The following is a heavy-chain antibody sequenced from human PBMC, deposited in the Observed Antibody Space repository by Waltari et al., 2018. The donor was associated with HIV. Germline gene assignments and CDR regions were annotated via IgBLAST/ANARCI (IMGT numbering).Heavy chain of an antibody. CDR2: IKQGGSAK. J-gene: IGHJ4*02. Sequence: EVQLVESGGGLVQPGGSLRPSCAASGFTFSSSCMSWGRQAPGRGLEWVANIKQGGSAKYYVYSVNGRFTISRDNAENSLYLQMNSLRAEETAVYYCARGGFYGSGSKVNWGQGTLVTVSS. V-gene: IGHV3-7*04. CDR3: ARGGFYGSGSKVN. D-gene: IGHD3-10*01. CDR1: GFTFSSSC.